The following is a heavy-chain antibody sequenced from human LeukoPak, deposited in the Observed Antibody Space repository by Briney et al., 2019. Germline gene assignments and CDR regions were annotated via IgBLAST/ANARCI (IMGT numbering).Heavy chain of an antibody. CDR1: GYTFTSYG. CDR2: ISAYNGNT. J-gene: IGHJ4*02. CDR3: ARDQDYCSGGSCYSTRADY. D-gene: IGHD2-15*01. V-gene: IGHV1-18*04. Sequence: GASVKVSCKASGYTFTSYGISWVRQAPGQGLELMGWISAYNGNTNYVQKVQGRVTMTTDTSTSTAYMELRSLRSDDKAVYYCARDQDYCSGGSCYSTRADYWGQGALVTVSP.